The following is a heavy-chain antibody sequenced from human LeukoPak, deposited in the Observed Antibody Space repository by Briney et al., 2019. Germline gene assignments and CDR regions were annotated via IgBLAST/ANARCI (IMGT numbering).Heavy chain of an antibody. CDR3: ARHPRTTVTTSGNDY. CDR2: INHSGST. CDR1: GGSFSGYY. J-gene: IGHJ4*02. V-gene: IGHV4-34*01. Sequence: ETLSLTCAVYGGSFSGYYWSWIRQPPGKGLEWIGEINHSGSTNYNPSLKSRVTISVDTSKNQFFLKLSSVTAADTAVYYCARHPRTTVTTSGNDYWGQGTLVTVSS. D-gene: IGHD4-17*01.